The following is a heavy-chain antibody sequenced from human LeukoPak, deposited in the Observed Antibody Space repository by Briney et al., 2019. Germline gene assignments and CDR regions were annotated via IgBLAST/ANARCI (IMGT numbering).Heavy chain of an antibody. Sequence: GGSLRLSCAASGFTFSSYAMSWVRQAPGKGLEWVSAISGSGGSTYYADSVKGRFTISRDNSKSTLYLQMNSLRAEDTAVYYCAKNGAYAFWSGYAFDPWGQGTLVTVSS. CDR3: AKNGAYAFWSGYAFDP. J-gene: IGHJ5*02. D-gene: IGHD3-3*01. CDR2: ISGSGGST. CDR1: GFTFSSYA. V-gene: IGHV3-23*01.